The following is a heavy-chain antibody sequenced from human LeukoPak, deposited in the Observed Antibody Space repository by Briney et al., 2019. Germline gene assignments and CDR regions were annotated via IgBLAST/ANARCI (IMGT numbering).Heavy chain of an antibody. V-gene: IGHV4-4*02. CDR1: GGSITTTNW. J-gene: IGHJ4*02. D-gene: IGHD1-26*01. CDR3: TRESGAFSPFGF. Sequence: SGTLSLTCAVSGGSITTTNWWSWVRQPPGKGLEWIGEVHLSGAANYNPSLESRVSMSIDKSKNHLSLEVTSVTAADTAIYYCTRESGAFSPFGFWGQGTLLTVSS. CDR2: VHLSGAA.